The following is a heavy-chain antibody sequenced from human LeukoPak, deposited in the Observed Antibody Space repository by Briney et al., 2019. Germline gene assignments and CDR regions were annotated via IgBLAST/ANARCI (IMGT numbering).Heavy chain of an antibody. J-gene: IGHJ4*02. Sequence: GGSLRLSCAASGFTFSSYSLNWVRQAPGMGLEWVSSISSSSHYIYYADSVKGRFTISRDNAKNSLYLQINSLRAEDTAVYYCARVGLDRRGYSGYEAFDYWGQGTLVTVSS. CDR1: GFTFSSYS. CDR2: ISSSSHYI. D-gene: IGHD5-12*01. CDR3: ARVGLDRRGYSGYEAFDY. V-gene: IGHV3-21*01.